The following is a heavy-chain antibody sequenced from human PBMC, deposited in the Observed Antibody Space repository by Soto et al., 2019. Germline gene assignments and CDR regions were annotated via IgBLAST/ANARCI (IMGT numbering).Heavy chain of an antibody. J-gene: IGHJ3*02. V-gene: IGHV4-31*03. CDR1: SGSISSGGYH. Sequence: PSETLSLTCTVSSGSISSGGYHWSWIRQHPGKGLELIGYIHYTGRTYYNPSLKSRLTISVDTSKNQFSLRLSSVTAADTAVYYCARDSAIAARAFDIWGRGKMVTVSS. CDR3: ARDSAIAARAFDI. CDR2: IHYTGRT. D-gene: IGHD6-6*01.